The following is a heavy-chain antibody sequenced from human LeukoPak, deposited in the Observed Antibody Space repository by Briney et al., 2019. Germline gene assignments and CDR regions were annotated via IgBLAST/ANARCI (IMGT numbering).Heavy chain of an antibody. CDR2: ISSSTTDI. D-gene: IGHD1-1*01. J-gene: IGHJ2*01. Sequence: PGRSLRLSCAASGFIFSRYSMTWVRQAPGKGLEWVSSISSSTTDIDYADSMKGRFTISRDNTKNSLFLQMNSLRAEDTAVYYCAREQLPERYFDLWGRGTLVAVSS. CDR1: GFIFSRYS. V-gene: IGHV3-21*01. CDR3: AREQLPERYFDL.